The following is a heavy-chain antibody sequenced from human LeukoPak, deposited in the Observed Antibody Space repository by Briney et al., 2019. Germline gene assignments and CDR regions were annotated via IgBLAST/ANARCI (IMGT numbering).Heavy chain of an antibody. CDR2: IYYSGST. CDR1: GGSISSYY. J-gene: IGHJ3*02. V-gene: IGHV4-59*08. CDR3: VRHGGGGRAFDI. Sequence: SETLSLTCTVSGGSISSYYWSWIRQPPRKGLEWIGYIYYSGSTNYNPSLKSRVTTSVDTSKNHLSLNLSSVTAADTAVYYCVRHGGGGRAFDIWGQGTMVTVSS. D-gene: IGHD3-10*01.